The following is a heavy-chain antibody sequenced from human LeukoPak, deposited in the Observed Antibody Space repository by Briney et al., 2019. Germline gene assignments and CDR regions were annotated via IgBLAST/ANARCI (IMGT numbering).Heavy chain of an antibody. CDR2: IETDGTTT. CDR1: GFTFSRFW. Sequence: PGGSLRLSCAASGFTFSRFWMHWVRQPPGKGLVWVSRIETDGTTTNYADSVKGRFTISRDNAKNTVYLQMSSLRAEDTAVYYCATLNSFGSDYWGQGVLVTVSS. CDR3: ATLNSFGSDY. V-gene: IGHV3-74*01. D-gene: IGHD3-3*01. J-gene: IGHJ4*02.